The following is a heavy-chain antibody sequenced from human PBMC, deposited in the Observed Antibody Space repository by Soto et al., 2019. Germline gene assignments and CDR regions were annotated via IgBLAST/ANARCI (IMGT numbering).Heavy chain of an antibody. Sequence: EVQLLESGGGLVKPGGSLRLSCAASGFTFSNYAMTWVRQAPGKGLEWVSGISGSGGTTYYADSVKGRFTISRDNSKNTLYLQMNSLRAEDSAIYDCAKAIGGSGSCPRWVNYWGQGTLVTVSS. V-gene: IGHV3-23*01. J-gene: IGHJ4*02. CDR1: GFTFSNYA. CDR2: ISGSGGTT. D-gene: IGHD3-10*01. CDR3: AKAIGGSGSCPRWVNY.